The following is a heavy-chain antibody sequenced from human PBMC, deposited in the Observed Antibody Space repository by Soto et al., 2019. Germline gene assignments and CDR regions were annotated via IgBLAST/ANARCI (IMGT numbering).Heavy chain of an antibody. CDR3: ARISMRQRDCCCCSCRSGYGMDV. V-gene: IGHV3-21*01. D-gene: IGHD2-15*01. Sequence: GGSLRLSCAASGFTFSSYSMNWVRQAPGKGLEWVSSISSSSSYIYYADSVKGRFTISRDNAKNSLYLQMNSLRAEDTAVYYFARISMRQRDCCCCSCRSGYGMDVWGQGTTVTVSS. CDR2: ISSSSSYI. J-gene: IGHJ6*02. CDR1: GFTFSSYS.